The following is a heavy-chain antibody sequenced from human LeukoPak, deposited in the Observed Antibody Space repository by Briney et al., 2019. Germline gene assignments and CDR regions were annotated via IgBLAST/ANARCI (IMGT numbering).Heavy chain of an antibody. Sequence: PSETLSLTCTVSGGSISSYYWSWIRQPAGKGLEWIGRIYTSGSTNYNPSLKSRVTMSVDTSKNQFSLKLSSVPAADTAVYYCARDPGIAAAGPRGGSDYWGQGTLVTVSS. CDR3: ARDPGIAAAGPRGGSDY. CDR1: GGSISSYY. V-gene: IGHV4-4*07. J-gene: IGHJ4*02. D-gene: IGHD6-13*01. CDR2: IYTSGST.